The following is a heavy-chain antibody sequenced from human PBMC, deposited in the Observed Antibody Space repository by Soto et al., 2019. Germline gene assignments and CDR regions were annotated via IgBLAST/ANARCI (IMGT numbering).Heavy chain of an antibody. D-gene: IGHD6-6*01. CDR2: ISSSSSYI. CDR3: ARDLIEQLDNWFDP. Sequence: PGGSLRLSCAASGFTFSSYSMNWVRQAPGKGLEWVSSISSSSSYIYYADSVKGRFTISRDNAKNSLYLQMNSLRAEDTAVYYCARDLIEQLDNWFDPWGQGTLVTVSS. J-gene: IGHJ5*02. V-gene: IGHV3-21*01. CDR1: GFTFSSYS.